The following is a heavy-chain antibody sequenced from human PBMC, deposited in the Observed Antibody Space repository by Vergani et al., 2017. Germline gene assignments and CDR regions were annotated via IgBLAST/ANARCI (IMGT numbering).Heavy chain of an antibody. Sequence: EVQLLESGGGLVQPGGSLRLSCAASGFTFSSYAMSWVRQAPGKGLEWVSAISGSGGSTYYADSVKGRFTISRDNSKNSLYLQMNSLRAEDTAVYYCARAADIVVVVTTPGHGMDVWGQGP. CDR3: ARAADIVVVVTTPGHGMDV. J-gene: IGHJ6*02. CDR1: GFTFSSYA. D-gene: IGHD2-15*01. V-gene: IGHV3-23*01. CDR2: ISGSGGST.